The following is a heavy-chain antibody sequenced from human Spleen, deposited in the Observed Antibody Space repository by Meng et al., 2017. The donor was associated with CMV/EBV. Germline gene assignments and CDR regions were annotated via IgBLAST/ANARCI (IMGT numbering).Heavy chain of an antibody. Sequence: GESLKISCAASGFTFSSYAMHWVRQAPGKGLEWVAVISYDGSNKYYADSVKGRFTISRDNSKNTLYLQMNSLRAEDTAVYYCARGLLTYYYDSSGYWGDYWGQGTLVTVSS. V-gene: IGHV3-30*04. D-gene: IGHD3-22*01. CDR1: GFTFSSYA. J-gene: IGHJ4*02. CDR2: ISYDGSNK. CDR3: ARGLLTYYYDSSGYWGDY.